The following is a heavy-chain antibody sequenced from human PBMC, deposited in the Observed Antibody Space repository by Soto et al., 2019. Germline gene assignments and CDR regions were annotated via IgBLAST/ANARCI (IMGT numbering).Heavy chain of an antibody. CDR1: GFTFSTYA. D-gene: IGHD2-21*01. CDR2: VGASGGDT. CDR3: TRPPTYSCVREAFDV. Sequence: EVPLLQSGGGLVQPGGSLRLSCAASGFTFSTYAMTWVRQAPGKGLEWVSVVGASGGDTYYSDSVMGRFTISGANSKNTPYLQMNNLRAEDTAVYYCTRPPTYSCVREAFDVWCQGTMVTVSS. V-gene: IGHV3-23*01. J-gene: IGHJ3*01.